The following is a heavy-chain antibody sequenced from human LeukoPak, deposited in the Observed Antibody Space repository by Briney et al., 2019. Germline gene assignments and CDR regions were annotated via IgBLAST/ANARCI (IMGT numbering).Heavy chain of an antibody. J-gene: IGHJ4*02. CDR3: ARGITYDYVWGSYRYIFDY. V-gene: IGHV4-34*01. CDR2: INHSGST. D-gene: IGHD3-16*02. CDR1: GGSFSGYY. Sequence: SETLPLTCAVYGGSFSGYYWSWIRQPPGKGLEWIGEINHSGSTNYNPSLKSRVTISVDTSENQFSLKLSSVTAADTAVYYCARGITYDYVWGSYRYIFDYWGQGTLVTVSS.